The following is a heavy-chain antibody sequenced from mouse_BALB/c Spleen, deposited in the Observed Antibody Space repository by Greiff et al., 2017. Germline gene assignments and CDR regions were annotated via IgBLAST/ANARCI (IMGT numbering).Heavy chain of an antibody. D-gene: IGHD2-10*02. CDR3: ARKYGTNYFDY. J-gene: IGHJ2*01. Sequence: EVKLVESGGGLVKPGGSLKLSCAASGFTFSSYAMSWVRQTPEKRLEWVASISSGGSTYYPDSVKGRFTISRDNARNILYLQMSSLRSEDTAMYYCARKYGTNYFDYWGQGTTLTVSS. CDR2: ISSGGST. CDR1: GFTFSSYA. V-gene: IGHV5-6-5*01.